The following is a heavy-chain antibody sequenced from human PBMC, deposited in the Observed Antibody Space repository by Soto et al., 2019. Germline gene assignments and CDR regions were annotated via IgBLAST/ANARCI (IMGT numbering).Heavy chain of an antibody. J-gene: IGHJ6*02. CDR1: GYTFTSYA. CDR2: INAGNGNT. Sequence: GASVKVSCKASGYTFTSYAMHWVRQAPGQRLEWMGWINAGNGNTKYSQKFQGRVTITRDTSASTAYMELSSLRSEDTAVYYCARDQEYYGSGSYYGGLYGMDVWGQGTTVTVSS. V-gene: IGHV1-3*01. CDR3: ARDQEYYGSGSYYGGLYGMDV. D-gene: IGHD3-10*01.